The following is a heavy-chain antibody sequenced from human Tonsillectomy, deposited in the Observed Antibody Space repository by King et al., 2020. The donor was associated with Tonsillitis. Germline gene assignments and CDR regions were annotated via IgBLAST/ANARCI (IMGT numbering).Heavy chain of an antibody. V-gene: IGHV3-48*03. CDR3: RRDGYSYGGGYYYYYYMDV. J-gene: IGHJ6*03. CDR2: ISRGGMTI. Sequence: VQLVESGGGLVQPGGSLRLACGASGFTFSSYEMNWVCQAPGEGLEWVSYISRGGMTIYYADSVKGRFPISRENAKNSLYLQMNSLRPDDTAVYYWRRDGYSYGGGYYYYYYMDVWGRGTTVTVSS. D-gene: IGHD5-18*01. CDR1: GFTFSSYE.